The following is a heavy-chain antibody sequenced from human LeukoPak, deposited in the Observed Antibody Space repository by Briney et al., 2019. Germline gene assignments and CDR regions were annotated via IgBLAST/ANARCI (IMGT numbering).Heavy chain of an antibody. V-gene: IGHV1-2*02. J-gene: IGHJ4*02. CDR1: GYTFTGYY. CDR2: INPNSGGT. Sequence: ASVEVSCKASGYTFTGYYIHWVRQAPGQGLEWMGWINPNSGGTHYAQKFQGRVTMTRDTSISTAYMELSRLRSDDTAVYYCARVLYCSSTSCYGNFDYWGQGTLVTVSS. D-gene: IGHD2-2*01. CDR3: ARVLYCSSTSCYGNFDY.